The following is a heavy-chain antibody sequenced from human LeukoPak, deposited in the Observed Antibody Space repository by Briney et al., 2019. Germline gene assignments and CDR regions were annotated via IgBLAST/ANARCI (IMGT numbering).Heavy chain of an antibody. CDR2: ISGSGDST. CDR3: AKSFGPVIAAAGTGAD. V-gene: IGHV3-23*01. CDR1: GFTFRSNV. Sequence: GGSLRLSCAASGFTFRSNVMSWVRQAPGKGLEWVSVISGSGDSTYYADSVKGRFTISRDNSKNTLYLQMNSLRVEDTAVYYCAKSFGPVIAAAGTGADWGQGTLVTVSS. D-gene: IGHD6-13*01. J-gene: IGHJ4*02.